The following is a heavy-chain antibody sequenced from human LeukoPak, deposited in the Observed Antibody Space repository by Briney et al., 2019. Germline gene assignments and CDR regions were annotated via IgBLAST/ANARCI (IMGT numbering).Heavy chain of an antibody. D-gene: IGHD4-17*01. CDR3: AKDGCLTTGICYFDY. V-gene: IGHV3-9*01. CDR1: GFTFDDYA. Sequence: GRSLRLSCAASGFTFDDYAMHWVRQAPGKGLEWVSGISWNSGSIGYADSVKGRFTISRDNAKNSLYLQMNSLRAVDTALYYCAKDGCLTTGICYFDYWGQGTLVTVSS. CDR2: ISWNSGSI. J-gene: IGHJ4*02.